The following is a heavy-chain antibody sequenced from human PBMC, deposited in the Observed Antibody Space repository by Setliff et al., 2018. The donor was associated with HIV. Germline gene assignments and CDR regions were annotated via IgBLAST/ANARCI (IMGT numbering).Heavy chain of an antibody. J-gene: IGHJ4*02. CDR1: GFTFSSYW. CDR3: AATSASTWSAGYFFDY. CDR2: IKQDGSEK. D-gene: IGHD2-2*01. Sequence: GGSLRLSCAASGFTFSSYWMNWVRQAPGKGLEWVANIKQDGSEKYYVDSVKGRFTISRDNAKDSLYLQMNSLRAEDTAVYYCAATSASTWSAGYFFDYWGQGTLVTVSS. V-gene: IGHV3-7*01.